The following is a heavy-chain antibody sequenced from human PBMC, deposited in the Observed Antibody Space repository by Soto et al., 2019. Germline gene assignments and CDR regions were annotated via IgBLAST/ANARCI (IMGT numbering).Heavy chain of an antibody. J-gene: IGHJ6*02. D-gene: IGHD3-3*01. CDR3: ARDLGAKALRFLEWSKPDYYYYGMDV. CDR1: GFTFSSYS. CDR2: ISSSSSTI. Sequence: GGSLRLSCAASGFTFSSYSMNWVRQAPGKGLEWVSYISSSSSTIYYADSVKGRFTISRDDAKNSLYLQMNSLRDEDTAVYYCARDLGAKALRFLEWSKPDYYYYGMDVWGQGTTVTVSS. V-gene: IGHV3-48*02.